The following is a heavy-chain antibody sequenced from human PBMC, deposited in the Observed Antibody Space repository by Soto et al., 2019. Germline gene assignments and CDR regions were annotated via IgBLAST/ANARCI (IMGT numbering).Heavy chain of an antibody. CDR1: GDSIRSPDCY. J-gene: IGHJ3*01. Sequence: QVQLQESSLGLVKPSQTLSLTCSVSGDSIRSPDCYWDWLRQTPGKGLEWIGYSYYTGSSYYHPSLKSRVSISVDTSKNQFSLKLNSVSAADTAIYYCARDKWSGYDSGAFDVWGQGTTVTVSS. CDR2: SYYTGSS. V-gene: IGHV4-30-4*01. CDR3: ARDKWSGYDSGAFDV. D-gene: IGHD6-25*01.